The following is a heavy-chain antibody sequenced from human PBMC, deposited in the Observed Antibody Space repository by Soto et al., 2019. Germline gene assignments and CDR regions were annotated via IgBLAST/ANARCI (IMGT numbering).Heavy chain of an antibody. D-gene: IGHD2-21*02. CDR1: GGSISSSSYY. V-gene: IGHV4-39*07. Sequence: SETLSLTCTVSGGSISSSSYYWGWIRQPPGKGLEWIGSIYYSGSTYYNPSLKSRVTISVDTSKNQFSLKLSSVTAADTAVYYCARGEHIVVVTAIYYFDYWGQGTLVTVSS. CDR3: ARGEHIVVVTAIYYFDY. J-gene: IGHJ4*02. CDR2: IYYSGST.